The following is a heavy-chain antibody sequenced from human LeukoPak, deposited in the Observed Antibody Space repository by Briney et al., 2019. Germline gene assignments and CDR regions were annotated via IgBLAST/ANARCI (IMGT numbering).Heavy chain of an antibody. V-gene: IGHV1-8*01. CDR2: MSPNSGNT. CDR1: GYTFTSYD. J-gene: IGHJ6*02. CDR3: ARGQTSYYHYYGLDV. Sequence: ASVKVSCKASGYTFTSYDINWVRQAPGQGLEWMGWMSPNSGNTGYAQKFQGRVTMTRDTSITTAHMELSSLRSEDTAVYYCARGQTSYYHYYGLDVWGQGTTVTVSS.